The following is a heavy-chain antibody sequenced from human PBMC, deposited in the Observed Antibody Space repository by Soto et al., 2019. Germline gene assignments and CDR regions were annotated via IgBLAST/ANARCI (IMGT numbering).Heavy chain of an antibody. Sequence: QVQLVQSGAEVKKPGASVKVSCKASGYTFTSYYMHWVRQAPRQGLEWMGIINPSGGSTSYAQKFQSRVTMTRDTSTSTVYMELSSLRSEDTAVYYCARDGLSSYSSGWYYFDYWGQGTLVTVSS. D-gene: IGHD6-19*01. CDR2: INPSGGST. V-gene: IGHV1-46*01. CDR1: GYTFTSYY. CDR3: ARDGLSSYSSGWYYFDY. J-gene: IGHJ4*02.